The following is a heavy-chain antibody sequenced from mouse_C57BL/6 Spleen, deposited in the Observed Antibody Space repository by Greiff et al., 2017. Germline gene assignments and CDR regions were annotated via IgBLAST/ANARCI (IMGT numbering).Heavy chain of an antibody. CDR2: ISGGGGNT. V-gene: IGHV5-9*01. CDR3: ARPGDYDVWYFDV. CDR1: GFTFSSYT. J-gene: IGHJ1*03. Sequence: DVKLVESGGGLVKPGGSLKLSCAASGFTFSSYTMSWVRQTPEKRLEWVATISGGGGNTYYPDSVKGRFTISRDNAKNTLYLQMSSLRSEDTALYYCARPGDYDVWYFDVWGTGTTVTVS. D-gene: IGHD2-4*01.